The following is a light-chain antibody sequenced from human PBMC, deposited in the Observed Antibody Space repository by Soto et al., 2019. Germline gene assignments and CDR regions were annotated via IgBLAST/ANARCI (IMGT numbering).Light chain of an antibody. CDR1: QSINIY. V-gene: IGKV1-39*01. Sequence: DIQITQSPSSLSSSVGDRVSITCLSSQSINIYLNWYQQKPGKAPQVLIYAASSLQSGVPSRFSGSGSGTDFTLTISSLQSEDFGTYYCQRSYSTPRTFGHGTKVDIK. CDR3: QRSYSTPRT. CDR2: AAS. J-gene: IGKJ2*01.